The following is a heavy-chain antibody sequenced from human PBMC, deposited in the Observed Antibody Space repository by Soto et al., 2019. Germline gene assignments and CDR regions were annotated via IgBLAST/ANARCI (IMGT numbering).Heavy chain of an antibody. CDR2: IYYSGST. CDR1: GDSISSGGYY. CDR3: ARGSTVAAILFDY. Sequence: QVQLQESGPGLAKPSQTLSLTCTVSGDSISSGGYYWSWIRQHPGKGLEWIGYIYYSGSTYYNPSLKSRVILSXDXSKNQFSLKLSSVTAADTAVYYCARGSTVAAILFDYWGQGTLVTVSS. D-gene: IGHD2-15*01. J-gene: IGHJ4*02. V-gene: IGHV4-31*03.